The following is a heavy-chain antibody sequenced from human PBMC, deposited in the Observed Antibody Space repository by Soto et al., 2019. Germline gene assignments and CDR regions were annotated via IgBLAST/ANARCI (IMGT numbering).Heavy chain of an antibody. CDR1: GGTFSSYA. CDR2: IIPIFGTA. CDR3: ATSMPNRISTSCYVWYRFDP. J-gene: IGHJ5*02. Sequence: QVQLVQSGAEVKKPGSSVKVSCKASGGTFSSYAISWVRQAPGQGLEWMGGIIPIFGTANYAQKFQGRVTITADEATSTAYMELSSLRSEDTAVYYCATSMPNRISTSCYVWYRFDPWGQGTLVTVSS. V-gene: IGHV1-69*12. D-gene: IGHD2-2*01.